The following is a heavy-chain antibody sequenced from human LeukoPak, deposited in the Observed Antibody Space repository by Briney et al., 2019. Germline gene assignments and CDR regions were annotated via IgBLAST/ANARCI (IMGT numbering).Heavy chain of an antibody. D-gene: IGHD3-10*01. J-gene: IGHJ4*02. Sequence: GGSLRLSCAASGLTFSNYWMTWVRQSPGKGLEWVAIIKPDGSDRYSVDSEKGRFTVSRDNAKNSLYLQMSSLRAEDTAVYYCARGGHRQKEFWGQGTLVTVSS. CDR1: GLTFSNYW. CDR2: IKPDGSDR. CDR3: ARGGHRQKEF. V-gene: IGHV3-7*01.